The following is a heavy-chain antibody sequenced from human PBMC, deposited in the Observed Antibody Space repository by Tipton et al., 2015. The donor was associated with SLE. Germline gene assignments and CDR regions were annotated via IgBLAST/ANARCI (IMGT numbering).Heavy chain of an antibody. J-gene: IGHJ6*02. CDR1: GFTFSSYA. Sequence: SLRLSCAASGFTFSSYAMSWVRQAPGKGLEWVSSISSSSSYIYYADSVKGRFTISRDNAKNSLYLQMNSLRAEDTAVYYCARLPPPRDPMTYYYYGMDVWGQGTTVTVSS. D-gene: IGHD3-22*01. CDR3: ARLPPPRDPMTYYYYGMDV. V-gene: IGHV3-21*01. CDR2: ISSSSSYI.